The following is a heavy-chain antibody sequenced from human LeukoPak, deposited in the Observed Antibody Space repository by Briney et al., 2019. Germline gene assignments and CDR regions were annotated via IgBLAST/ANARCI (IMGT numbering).Heavy chain of an antibody. V-gene: IGHV3-21*01. CDR2: ISSSSSYI. J-gene: IGHJ6*02. CDR3: ARDIGMSNGMDV. CDR1: GFTFSSYS. Sequence: TGGSLRLSCAASGFTFSSYSMNWVRQAPGKGLEWVSSISSSSSYIYYADSVKGRFTISRDNAKNSLYLQMNSLRAEDTAVYYCARDIGMSNGMDVWGQGTTVTVSS. D-gene: IGHD3-16*02.